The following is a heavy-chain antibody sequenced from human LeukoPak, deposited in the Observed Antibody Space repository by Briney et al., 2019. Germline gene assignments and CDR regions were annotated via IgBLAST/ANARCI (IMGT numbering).Heavy chain of an antibody. CDR1: DESFSGYY. V-gene: IGHV4-34*01. J-gene: IGHJ3*02. D-gene: IGHD3-10*01. CDR2: IDHSGST. Sequence: PSETLSLTCAVYDESFSGYYCSWIRQPPRKGLEWIGEIDHSGSTNYNPSLQSRATISVDTSKNQFPLKVSSVSAADTAVYYCARGNRPYGEQEAFDIWGHGTTVTVSP. CDR3: ARGNRPYGEQEAFDI.